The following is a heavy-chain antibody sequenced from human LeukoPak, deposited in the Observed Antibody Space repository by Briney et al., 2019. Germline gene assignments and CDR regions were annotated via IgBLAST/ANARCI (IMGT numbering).Heavy chain of an antibody. J-gene: IGHJ4*02. CDR3: ARQIASAGTAGFDF. Sequence: SETLSLTCTVSGGSISSYYWSWIRQPAGKGLEWIGRIYSTGSTNYNPSLKSRGTMSVDTSKNQFSLRLRSVTAADTAVYYCARQIASAGTAGFDFWVQGALVTVSS. CDR2: IYSTGST. V-gene: IGHV4-4*07. D-gene: IGHD6-13*01. CDR1: GGSISSYY.